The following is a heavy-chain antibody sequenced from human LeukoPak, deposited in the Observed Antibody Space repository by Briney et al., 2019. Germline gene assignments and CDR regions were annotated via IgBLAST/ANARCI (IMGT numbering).Heavy chain of an antibody. D-gene: IGHD6-13*01. Sequence: PGGSLRLSCAASGFTFSDYYMSWIRQAPGKGLEWVSSITSSSSYIYYADSLRGRFTISRDNAKSSLYLQMNSLRAEDTAVYYCARVDSISWYVDYWGQGTLVTVPS. V-gene: IGHV3-11*06. CDR3: ARVDSISWYVDY. CDR1: GFTFSDYY. J-gene: IGHJ4*02. CDR2: ITSSSSYI.